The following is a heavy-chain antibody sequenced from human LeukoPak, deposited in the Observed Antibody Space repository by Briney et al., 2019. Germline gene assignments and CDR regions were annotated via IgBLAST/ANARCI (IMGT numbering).Heavy chain of an antibody. CDR2: IRQDGGEK. CDR1: GFTFSNYW. D-gene: IGHD2-21*01. J-gene: IGHJ4*02. Sequence: PGGSLRLSCEASGFTFSNYWMSWVRQAPGKGLEYVANIRQDGGEKYHVESVQGRFTISRDNAKSSLYLVMESLRPEDTAVYYCARDQGIMFFGWWGQGTLVTVSS. CDR3: ARDQGIMFFGW. V-gene: IGHV3-7*01.